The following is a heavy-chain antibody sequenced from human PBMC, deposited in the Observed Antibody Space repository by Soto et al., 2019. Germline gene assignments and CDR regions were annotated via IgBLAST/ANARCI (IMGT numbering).Heavy chain of an antibody. J-gene: IGHJ5*02. Sequence: PGGSLRLSCAASGFTFRDYYMSWIRQAPGKGLEWVSYISSSGSTIYYAESVKGRFTISRDNAKNSLYLQMKSLRPEDTALYFCSKDMGFSNTWEHNWFHPWGQGTLVTVSS. CDR2: ISSSGSTI. D-gene: IGHD6-13*01. CDR3: SKDMGFSNTWEHNWFHP. V-gene: IGHV3-11*04. CDR1: GFTFRDYY.